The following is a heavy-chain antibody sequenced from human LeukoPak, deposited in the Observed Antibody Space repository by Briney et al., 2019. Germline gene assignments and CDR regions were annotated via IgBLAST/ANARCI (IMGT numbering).Heavy chain of an antibody. CDR3: AREDTAMVYYFDY. CDR1: GFTFSSYA. J-gene: IGHJ4*02. Sequence: AGGSLRLSCAASGFTFSSYAMHWVRQAPGKGLEWVAVISYDGSNKYYADSVKGRFTISRDNAKNSLYLQMNSLRDEDTAVYYCAREDTAMVYYFDYWGQGTLVTVSS. CDR2: ISYDGSNK. V-gene: IGHV3-30-3*01. D-gene: IGHD5-18*01.